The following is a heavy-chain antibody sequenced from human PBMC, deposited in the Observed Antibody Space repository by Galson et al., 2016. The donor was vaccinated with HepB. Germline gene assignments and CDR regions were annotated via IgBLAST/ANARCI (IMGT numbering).Heavy chain of an antibody. CDR3: ARTFQQQLAPDT. Sequence: PALVKPTQTLTLTCTFSGFSLTTTGMCVSWIRQPPGKALEWLARIDWDDDKYYTTSLKTRLTISKDTSKNQVVLTMTNMDPVDTATYYCARTFQQQLAPDTWGQGTLVTVSS. CDR2: IDWDDDK. V-gene: IGHV2-70*11. D-gene: IGHD1-1*01. CDR1: GFSLTTTGMC. J-gene: IGHJ5*02.